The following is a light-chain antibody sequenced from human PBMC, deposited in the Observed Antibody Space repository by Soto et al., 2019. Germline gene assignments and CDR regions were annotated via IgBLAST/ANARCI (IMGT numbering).Light chain of an antibody. J-gene: IGKJ1*01. CDR3: QQYNDNWT. CDR1: QSSSSW. V-gene: IGKV1-5*03. Sequence: DIQMTQSPSTLSASVGDRVTITCRASQSSSSWLAGYQQKPGQAPKPLIYKAATLQSGVPSRFSGSGSRTEFTIASSSLKPDYSATYYCQQYNDNWTFGQGTNVEIK. CDR2: KAA.